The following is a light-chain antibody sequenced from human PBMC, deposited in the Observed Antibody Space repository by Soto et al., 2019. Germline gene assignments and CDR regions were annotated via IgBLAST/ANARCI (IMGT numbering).Light chain of an antibody. CDR3: NSFTTSSSLYV. CDR2: EVS. V-gene: IGLV2-14*01. CDR1: NGDVGAYNY. Sequence: QSALTQPASVSGSPGQSITISCTGTNGDVGAYNYVSWYQQHPGKAPKLMIFEVSSRPSGVSNRFSGSKSGNTASLTISGLQAEDEADYYCNSFTTSSSLYVFGSGTRSPS. J-gene: IGLJ1*01.